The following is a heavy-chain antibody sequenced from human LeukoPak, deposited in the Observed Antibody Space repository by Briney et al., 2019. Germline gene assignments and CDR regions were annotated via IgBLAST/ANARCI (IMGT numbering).Heavy chain of an antibody. CDR3: ATDTAPVAAAGSYYFDY. J-gene: IGHJ4*02. Sequence: ASAKVSCKASGGTFSSYAISWVRQAPGQGLEWMGGIIPIFGTANYAQKFQGRVTITADESTSTACMELSSLRSEDTAVYYCATDTAPVAAAGSYYFDYWGQGTLVTVSS. CDR1: GGTFSSYA. V-gene: IGHV1-69*13. CDR2: IIPIFGTA. D-gene: IGHD6-13*01.